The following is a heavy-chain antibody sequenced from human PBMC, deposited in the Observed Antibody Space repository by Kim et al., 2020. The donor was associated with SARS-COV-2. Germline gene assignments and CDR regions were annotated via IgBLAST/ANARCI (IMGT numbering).Heavy chain of an antibody. CDR2: INPNSGGT. Sequence: ASVKVSCKASGYTFTGYYMHWVRQAPGQGLEWMGRINPNSGGTNYAQKFQGRVTMTRDTSISTAYMELSRLRSDDTAVYYCARDRAPKYAFDIWGQGTMVTVSS. CDR1: GYTFTGYY. V-gene: IGHV1-2*06. CDR3: ARDRAPKYAFDI. J-gene: IGHJ3*02.